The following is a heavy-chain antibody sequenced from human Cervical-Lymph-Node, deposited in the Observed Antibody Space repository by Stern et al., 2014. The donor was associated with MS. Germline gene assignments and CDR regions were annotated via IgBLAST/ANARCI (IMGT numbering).Heavy chain of an antibody. J-gene: IGHJ6*02. CDR2: INTNTGNP. D-gene: IGHD2-2*01. CDR3: ARVRCTTTSCYTAYYHAMDV. CDR1: EFTFTTYA. V-gene: IGHV7-4-1*02. Sequence: QLVQSGYELKNPGASVKISCKASEFTFTTYAINWVRQAPGQGLEWMGWINTNTGNPTYAQVFTGRFVFSVDTSVNTAYLEISDLKAEDTAVFYCARVRCTTTSCYTAYYHAMDVWGQGTTVTVS.